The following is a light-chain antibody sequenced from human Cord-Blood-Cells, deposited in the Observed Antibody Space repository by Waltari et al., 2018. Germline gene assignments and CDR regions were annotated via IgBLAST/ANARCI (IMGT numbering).Light chain of an antibody. CDR1: SSDVGSYNL. J-gene: IGLJ2*01. CDR2: EVS. V-gene: IGLV2-23*02. CDR3: CSYAGSSTLV. Sequence: QSALTQSASVSGSPRQSITISCTGTSSDVGSYNLVSWYQQHPGKAPKLMIYEVSKRPSGVSNRFSGSKSGNTASLTISGLQAEDEADYYCCSYAGSSTLVFGGGTKLTVL.